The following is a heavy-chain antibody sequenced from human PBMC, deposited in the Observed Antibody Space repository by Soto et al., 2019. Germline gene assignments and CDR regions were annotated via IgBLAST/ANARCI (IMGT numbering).Heavy chain of an antibody. CDR2: IYSGGST. V-gene: IGHV3-53*01. D-gene: IGHD1-1*01. Sequence: EVQLVESGGGLIQPGGSLRLSCAASGFTVSSNYMSWVRQAPGKGLEWVSVIYSGGSTYYADSVKGRFTISRDNSKNTLYLQMNSLRAEDTAVYYCATSLEQYYYYGMDVWGQGTTVTVSS. CDR1: GFTVSSNY. J-gene: IGHJ6*02. CDR3: ATSLEQYYYYGMDV.